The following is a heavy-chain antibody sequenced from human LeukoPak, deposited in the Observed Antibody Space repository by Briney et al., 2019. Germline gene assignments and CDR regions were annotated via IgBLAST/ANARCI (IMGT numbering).Heavy chain of an antibody. CDR3: ARVGSGSGCFDY. V-gene: IGHV4-59*01. J-gene: IGHJ4*02. D-gene: IGHD6-19*01. CDR1: GGSISSYY. CDR2: IYYSGST. Sequence: PSETLSLTCTVSGGSISSYYWSWIRQPPGKGLEGIGYIYYSGSTNYNPSLKSRVTISVDTSKNQFSLKLSSVTAADTAVYYCARVGSGSGCFDYWGQGTLVTVSS.